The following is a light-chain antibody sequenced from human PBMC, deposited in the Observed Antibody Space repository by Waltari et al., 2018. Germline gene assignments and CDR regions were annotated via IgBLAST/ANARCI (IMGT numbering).Light chain of an antibody. CDR3: QQYVSSPPIT. Sequence: PGERATLSCRASQSVSSSYLAWYQQKPGQAPRLLIYAASTRATGIPDRFSGSGSGTDFTLTISRLEPEDFAVYYCQQYVSSPPITFGQGTRLEIK. V-gene: IGKV3-20*01. J-gene: IGKJ5*01. CDR2: AAS. CDR1: QSVSSSY.